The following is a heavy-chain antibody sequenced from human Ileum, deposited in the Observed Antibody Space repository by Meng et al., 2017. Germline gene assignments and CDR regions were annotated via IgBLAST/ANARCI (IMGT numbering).Heavy chain of an antibody. Sequence: GESLKISWAASGFTFSDYFMTWNRQAPGKGLEWLSFIDGSSSTKNYADPVKGRFTISMDNAKNSLYLEMNSLRAEDTAVYYCARRGVTYCTPSSCYPTLFDPWGQGTLVTVSS. CDR1: GFTFSDYF. CDR2: IDGSSSTK. J-gene: IGHJ5*02. D-gene: IGHD2-2*01. CDR3: ARRGVTYCTPSSCYPTLFDP. V-gene: IGHV3-11*04.